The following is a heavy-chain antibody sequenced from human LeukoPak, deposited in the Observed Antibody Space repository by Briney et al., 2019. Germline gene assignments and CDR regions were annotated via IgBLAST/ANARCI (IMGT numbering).Heavy chain of an antibody. CDR1: GCTFSSYA. V-gene: IGHV1-69*05. CDR2: IIPIFGTA. CDR3: ASPGRLFRSHFDY. D-gene: IGHD3-22*01. Sequence: SVTVSCKASGCTFSSYAISWVRQGPGQGLEWVGGIIPIFGTANYAQKFQGRVTITTDESTSTAYMELSSLRSEDTAVYYCASPGRLFRSHFDYWGQGTLVTVSS. J-gene: IGHJ4*02.